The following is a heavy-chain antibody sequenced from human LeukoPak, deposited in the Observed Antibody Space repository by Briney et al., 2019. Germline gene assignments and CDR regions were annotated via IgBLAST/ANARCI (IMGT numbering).Heavy chain of an antibody. Sequence: PGGSLIQCLSVCSYTFSYALSARVRQAPGKGLEWVGRIKSKTDGGTTDYAAPVKGRFTISRDDSKNTVYLQMNSLKTEDTAVSSATVDGHASDIDYWGQGTLVTVSS. CDR3: TVDGHASDIDY. J-gene: IGHJ4*02. D-gene: IGHD5-24*01. CDR1: SYTFSYAL. V-gene: IGHV3-15*01. CDR2: IKSKTDGGTT.